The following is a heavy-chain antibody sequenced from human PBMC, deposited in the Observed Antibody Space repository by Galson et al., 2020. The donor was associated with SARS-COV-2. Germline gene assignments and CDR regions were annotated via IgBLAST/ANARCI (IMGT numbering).Heavy chain of an antibody. CDR2: FDPEYDKK. Sequence: ASVKVSCKVSGYTVTQLSVHWVRQAPGKGLEWMGGFDPEYDKKVHAQRFQGRVTMTEDPSTDTAYMELSSLTSEDTAVYYCASLPHRSYEGNLDHWGQGTLVTVAS. V-gene: IGHV1-24*01. CDR1: GYTVTQLS. CDR3: ASLPHRSYEGNLDH. D-gene: IGHD3-16*01. J-gene: IGHJ4*02.